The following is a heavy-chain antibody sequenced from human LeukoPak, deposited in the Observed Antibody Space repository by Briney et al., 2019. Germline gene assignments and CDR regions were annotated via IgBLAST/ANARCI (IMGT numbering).Heavy chain of an antibody. CDR3: ARDITPAGFDY. CDR2: ISFDGSNG. Sequence: GRSLRLSCAASGFSFSSYAVHWVRQAPGKGLEWVAVISFDGSNGYYADSVKGRFTISRDNSKDTMYLQMNSLSAEDTAVYYCARDITPAGFDYWGQGTLVTVSS. J-gene: IGHJ4*02. D-gene: IGHD6-25*01. CDR1: GFSFSSYA. V-gene: IGHV3-30*04.